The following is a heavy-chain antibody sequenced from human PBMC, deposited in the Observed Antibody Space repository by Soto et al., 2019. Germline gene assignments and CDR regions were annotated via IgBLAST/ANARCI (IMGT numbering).Heavy chain of an antibody. CDR3: VRDSGAKLSSS. J-gene: IGHJ4*02. CDR2: IVPIYRTA. V-gene: IGHV1-69*01. CDR1: GGTFSSYR. D-gene: IGHD6-13*01. Sequence: QVQLVQSGAEVKKPGSSVKVSCKASGGTFSSYRINWLRQAPGQGREWVGGIVPIYRTADYAQKFQGRVTITADESARTSYMELRSLKSQDTAVYYCVRDSGAKLSSSWGQGTLVTVSS.